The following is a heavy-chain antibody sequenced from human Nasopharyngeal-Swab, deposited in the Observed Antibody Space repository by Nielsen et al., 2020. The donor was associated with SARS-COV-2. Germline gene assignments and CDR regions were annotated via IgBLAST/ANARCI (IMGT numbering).Heavy chain of an antibody. V-gene: IGHV3-21*04. CDR3: ARDQGYYDFWSGYPGGMDV. Sequence: VRQAPGKGLEWVSSISSSSSYIYYADSVKGRLTISRDNAKNSLYLQMNSLRAEDTAVYYCARDQGYYDFWSGYPGGMDVWGQGTTVTVSS. J-gene: IGHJ6*02. D-gene: IGHD3-3*01. CDR2: ISSSSSYI.